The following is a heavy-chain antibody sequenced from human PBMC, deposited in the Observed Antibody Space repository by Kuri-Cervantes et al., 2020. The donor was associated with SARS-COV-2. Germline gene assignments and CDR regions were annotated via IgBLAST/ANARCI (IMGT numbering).Heavy chain of an antibody. CDR2: IIPIFGTA. D-gene: IGHD3-22*01. V-gene: IGHV1-69*01. J-gene: IGHJ3*02. CDR3: ARDRGPQGYYYDSSGYSQNAFDI. Sequence: KISCKASGGTFSSYAISWVRQAPGQGLEWMGGIIPIFGTANYAQKFQGRVTITADESTSTAYVELSSLRSEDTAVYYCARDRGPQGYYYDSSGYSQNAFDIWGQGTMVTVSS. CDR1: GGTFSSYA.